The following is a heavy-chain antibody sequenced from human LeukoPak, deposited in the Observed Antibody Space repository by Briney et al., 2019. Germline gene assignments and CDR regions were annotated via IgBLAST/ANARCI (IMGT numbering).Heavy chain of an antibody. CDR2: MNPNSGNT. D-gene: IGHD6-6*01. J-gene: IGHJ5*02. V-gene: IGHV1-8*01. CDR3: ARAVPLSIDWFDP. Sequence: ASVKVSCKASGYTFTSYDINWVRQAPGQGLEWMGWMNPNSGNTGYAQKFQGRVTMTRNTSISTAYMELSRLRSDDTAVYYCARAVPLSIDWFDPWGQGTLVTVSS. CDR1: GYTFTSYD.